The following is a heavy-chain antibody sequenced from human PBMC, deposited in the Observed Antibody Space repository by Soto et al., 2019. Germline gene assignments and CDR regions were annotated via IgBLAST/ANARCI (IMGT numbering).Heavy chain of an antibody. CDR1: GFTFSSYA. CDR3: AKEGVLRFLEWLLYYFDY. D-gene: IGHD3-3*01. CDR2: ISGSGGST. V-gene: IGHV3-23*01. Sequence: EVQLLESGGGLVQHGGSLSLSCAASGFTFSSYAMSWVRQAPGKGLEWVSAISGSGGSTYYADSVKGRFTISRDNSKNTLYLQMNSLRAEDTALYYCAKEGVLRFLEWLLYYFDYWGQGTLVTVSS. J-gene: IGHJ4*02.